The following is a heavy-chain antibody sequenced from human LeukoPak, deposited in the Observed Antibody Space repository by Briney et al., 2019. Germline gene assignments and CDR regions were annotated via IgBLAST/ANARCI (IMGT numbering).Heavy chain of an antibody. CDR3: ARGTYYYGSGSYYNYDY. Sequence: ASVKVSCKASGGTFSSYAISWVRQAPGQGLEWMGGIIPIFGTANYAQKFQGRVTITADESTGTAYMELSSLRSEDTAVYYCARGTYYYGSGSYYNYDYWGQGTLVTVSS. J-gene: IGHJ4*02. V-gene: IGHV1-69*13. CDR1: GGTFSSYA. CDR2: IIPIFGTA. D-gene: IGHD3-10*01.